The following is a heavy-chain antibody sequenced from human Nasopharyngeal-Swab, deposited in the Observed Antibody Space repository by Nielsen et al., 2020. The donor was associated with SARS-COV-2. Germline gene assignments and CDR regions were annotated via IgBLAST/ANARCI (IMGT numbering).Heavy chain of an antibody. J-gene: IGHJ2*01. CDR3: ARGPRYFDL. V-gene: IGHV5-51*07. CDR2: IYPGDSDT. CDR1: GYSFTTKW. D-gene: IGHD2-15*01. Sequence: GGSLRLSCRTSGYSFTTKWIGWVHQMPGKGLEWVGSIYPGDSDTRYSPSVQGQVTISADKSISTAYLQWSTLKASDTAIYYCARGPRYFDLWGRGTLVTVSS.